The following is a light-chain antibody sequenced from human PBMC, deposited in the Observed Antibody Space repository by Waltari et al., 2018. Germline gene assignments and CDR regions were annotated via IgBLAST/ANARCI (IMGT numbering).Light chain of an antibody. J-gene: IGLJ1*01. CDR3: SSYTGSSPHYV. V-gene: IGLV2-14*01. CDR2: DVS. CDR1: SSDVGGYNY. Sequence: QSALTQPASVAGSPGQSITLSCTGTSSDVGGYNYVSWYQQYPGKAPKLLIYDVSKRPSGVSSRFSGSKSGNTASLTISGLQAEDEAGYYCSSYTGSSPHYVFGTGTKVTVL.